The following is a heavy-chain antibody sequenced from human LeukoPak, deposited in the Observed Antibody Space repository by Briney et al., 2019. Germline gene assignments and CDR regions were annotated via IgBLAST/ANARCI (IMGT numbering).Heavy chain of an antibody. CDR2: INPAARDT. J-gene: IGHJ4*02. Sequence: PGGSLRLSCGGSGFTLSEYWMGWVRHARRKGVEGVANINPAARDTYYVDSVKGPFTISRDNVKKSTFLQMNSLRVEETAFYHCVRWGVTAGMQDWGQGPLVTVSS. V-gene: IGHV3-7*01. CDR1: GFTLSEYW. D-gene: IGHD2-2*01. CDR3: VRWGVTAGMQD.